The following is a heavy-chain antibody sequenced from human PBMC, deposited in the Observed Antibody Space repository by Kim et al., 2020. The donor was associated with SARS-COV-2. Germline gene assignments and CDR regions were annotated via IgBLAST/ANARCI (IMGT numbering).Heavy chain of an antibody. CDR3: ARLNITTYEVAIPHAFDI. Sequence: SETLSLTCSVSGGSITTSYYYWAWIRQPPGKGLEWIGGVFYTGNTYFNPSLKSRLTISRDTSTNRFSLGLNSVTAADTATYYCARLNITTYEVAIPHAFDIWGQGTMVTVSA. D-gene: IGHD2-21*01. CDR1: GGSITTSYYY. V-gene: IGHV4-39*01. J-gene: IGHJ3*02. CDR2: VFYTGNT.